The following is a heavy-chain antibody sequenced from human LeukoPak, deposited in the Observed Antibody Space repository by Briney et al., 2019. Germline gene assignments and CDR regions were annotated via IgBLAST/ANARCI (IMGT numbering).Heavy chain of an antibody. Sequence: GGSLRLSCAASGFTFRSYAMQWVRQAPGKGLEWVSYITYNSGTIFYADSVKGRFTISRDNSENTLYLQMRSLRAEDTAVYYCAKDRTSAGIFGGDYWGQGTLVTVSS. CDR3: AKDRTSAGIFGGDY. CDR1: GFTFRSYA. D-gene: IGHD3-16*01. J-gene: IGHJ4*02. V-gene: IGHV3-48*01. CDR2: ITYNSGTI.